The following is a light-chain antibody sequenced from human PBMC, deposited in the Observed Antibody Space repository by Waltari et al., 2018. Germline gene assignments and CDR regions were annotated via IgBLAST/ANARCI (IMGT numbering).Light chain of an antibody. CDR3: QHYGTSPLT. CDR1: QSISTNY. CDR2: GAS. Sequence: EIVLTQSPGTLSLSPGERVTLSCRASQSISTNYLAWYQQRPGQAPSLPIYGASTRATGIPDRFSGSGSATDFTLTISRLEPEDFAVYYCQHYGTSPLTFGGGTKVEIK. J-gene: IGKJ4*01. V-gene: IGKV3-20*01.